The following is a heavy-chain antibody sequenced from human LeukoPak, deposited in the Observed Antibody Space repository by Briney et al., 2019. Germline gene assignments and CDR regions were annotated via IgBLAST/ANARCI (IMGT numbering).Heavy chain of an antibody. CDR3: ARGSSFDGYCSAGACDAGYYDA. CDR2: INHRGSS. Sequence: SSETLSLTCAVYGESFSAYFWNWIRQAPGKPLEYIGEINHRGSSPYNPSLKTRVTLSVDTSKNQFSLRLTSVTAADTAVYFCARGSSFDGYCSAGACDAGYYDAWGQGTPVTVSS. D-gene: IGHD2-15*01. V-gene: IGHV4-34*01. CDR1: GESFSAYF. J-gene: IGHJ5*02.